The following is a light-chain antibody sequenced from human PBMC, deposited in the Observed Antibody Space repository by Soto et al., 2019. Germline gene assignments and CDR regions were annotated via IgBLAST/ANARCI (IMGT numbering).Light chain of an antibody. CDR3: QQYNNWRT. CDR1: QSVSSN. CDR2: GAS. Sequence: EIVMTQSPATLSVSPGERATLSCRASQSVSSNLAWYQQKPGQAPRLLIYGASTRASGIPARFSGSGSGTEFILTISSLQSEDFEVYYCQQYNNWRTFGQGTKVEIK. J-gene: IGKJ1*01. V-gene: IGKV3-15*01.